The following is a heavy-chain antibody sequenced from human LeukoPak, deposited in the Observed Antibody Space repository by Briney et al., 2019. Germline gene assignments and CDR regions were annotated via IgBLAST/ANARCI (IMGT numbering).Heavy chain of an antibody. Sequence: PSETLSLTCAVSGGSISSGGYSWSWIRQPAGKGLEWIGRIYTSGSTNYNPSLKSRVTISVDTSKNQFSLKLSSVTAADTAVYYCARTIRPAAIVLYYMDVWGKGTTVTVSS. J-gene: IGHJ6*03. V-gene: IGHV4-61*02. CDR2: IYTSGST. CDR1: GGSISSGGYS. D-gene: IGHD2-2*02. CDR3: ARTIRPAAIVLYYMDV.